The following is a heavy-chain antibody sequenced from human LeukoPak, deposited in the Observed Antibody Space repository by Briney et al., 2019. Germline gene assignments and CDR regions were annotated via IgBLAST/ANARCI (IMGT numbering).Heavy chain of an antibody. V-gene: IGHV3-7*01. CDR1: AFTFSSYW. Sequence: GGSLRLPCAASAFTFSSYWMRWVRQAPEKGLEWVANIKQDGSEKYYVDSVKGRFTISRDNAKNSLYLQMNSLRAEDTAVYYCARSRVGATYAFDIWGQGTMVTVSS. J-gene: IGHJ3*02. CDR3: ARSRVGATYAFDI. D-gene: IGHD1-26*01. CDR2: IKQDGSEK.